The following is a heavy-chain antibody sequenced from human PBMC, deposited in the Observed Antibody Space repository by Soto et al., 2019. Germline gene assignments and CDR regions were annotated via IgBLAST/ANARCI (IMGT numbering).Heavy chain of an antibody. J-gene: IGHJ4*02. Sequence: EVQLVQSGAEVKKPGESLRISCKGSGYSFTGYWISWVRQMPGKGLEWMGRIDPSDSYTNYSPSFQGHVTISADKSISTAYLQWSSLKASDTAMYYCARHRSYYGSGSYPDYWGQGTLVTVSS. CDR3: ARHRSYYGSGSYPDY. CDR1: GYSFTGYW. D-gene: IGHD3-10*01. CDR2: IDPSDSYT. V-gene: IGHV5-10-1*03.